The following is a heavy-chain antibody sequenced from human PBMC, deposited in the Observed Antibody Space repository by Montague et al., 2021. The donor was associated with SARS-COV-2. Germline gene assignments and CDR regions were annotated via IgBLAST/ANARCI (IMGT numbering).Heavy chain of an antibody. V-gene: IGHV4-34*01. CDR1: GGSFTNYY. Sequence: SETLSLTCPVRGGSFTNYYWNWIRQSPGKGLETLGEINHSGSTNYNPSLKSRVTISVDMSKSQVSSNLTSVTAADTAIYYCARARGRTGWFDSWGQGIQVTVSS. D-gene: IGHD3-10*01. CDR3: ARARGRTGWFDS. J-gene: IGHJ5*01. CDR2: INHSGST.